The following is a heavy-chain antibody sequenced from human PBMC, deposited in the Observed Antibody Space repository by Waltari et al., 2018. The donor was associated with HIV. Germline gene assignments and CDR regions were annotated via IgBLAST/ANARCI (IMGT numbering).Heavy chain of an antibody. Sequence: QVQLVESGGGVVQPGRSLRLSCVASGFTFRSFGMHWVRQPPGKGLEWVAVIGYDGSTTYYVDSVKGRFSISRDNSNNTLYLQMNSLRVEDTAVYYCGGGPNFFDYWGQGTLVTVSS. CDR1: GFTFRSFG. D-gene: IGHD3-16*01. J-gene: IGHJ4*02. CDR3: GGGPNFFDY. V-gene: IGHV3-33*01. CDR2: IGYDGSTT.